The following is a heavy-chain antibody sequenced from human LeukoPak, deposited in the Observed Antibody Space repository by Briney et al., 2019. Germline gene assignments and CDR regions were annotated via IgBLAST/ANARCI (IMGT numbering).Heavy chain of an antibody. Sequence: PSETLSLTCTVSGDSISSSFYHWGWIRHPPGKGLEWIGTIYYSGSTNYNPSLKSRVTISVDTSKNQFSLKLSSVTAADTAVYYCARERGGWFDPWGQGTLVTVPS. CDR3: ARERGGWFDP. J-gene: IGHJ5*02. V-gene: IGHV4-39*07. CDR2: IYYSGST. CDR1: GDSISSSFYH. D-gene: IGHD3-10*01.